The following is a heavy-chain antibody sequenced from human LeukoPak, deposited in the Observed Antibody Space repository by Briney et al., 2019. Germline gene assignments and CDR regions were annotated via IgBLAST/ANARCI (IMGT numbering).Heavy chain of an antibody. D-gene: IGHD6-6*01. CDR3: ARGWSNPTSSSGYMDV. Sequence: SETLSLTCTVSGGSISGYYWSWIRQPPGKGLEWIGEINHSGSTNYNPSLKSRVTISVDTSKNQFSLKLSSVTAADTAVYYCARGWSNPTSSSGYMDVWGKGTTVTVSS. CDR2: INHSGST. CDR1: GGSISGYY. J-gene: IGHJ6*03. V-gene: IGHV4-34*01.